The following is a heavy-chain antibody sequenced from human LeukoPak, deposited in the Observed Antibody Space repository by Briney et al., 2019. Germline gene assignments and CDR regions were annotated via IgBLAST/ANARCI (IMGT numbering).Heavy chain of an antibody. V-gene: IGHV3-30*04. D-gene: IGHD1-26*01. J-gene: IGHJ3*02. Sequence: SGGSLRLSCAASGFTFSSYAMHWVRQAPGKGLEWVAVISYDGSNKYYADSVKGRFTISRDNSKNTLYLQMNSLRAEDTAVYYCASPLVGATGWNAFDIWGQGTMVTVSS. CDR3: ASPLVGATGWNAFDI. CDR2: ISYDGSNK. CDR1: GFTFSSYA.